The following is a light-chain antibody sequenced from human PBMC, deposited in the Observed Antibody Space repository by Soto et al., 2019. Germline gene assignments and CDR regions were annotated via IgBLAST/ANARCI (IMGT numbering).Light chain of an antibody. Sequence: DIQLTQSPPSLAASFGDRVTFPXRASQSISIFLNWYQCQPGXPPQXXXYEXSNLRGGGSSRFSGSGSATDFTLTIDRLQSEDFATYYCQHSSSDLSTFGQGTRLEIK. J-gene: IGKJ5*01. CDR1: QSISIF. V-gene: IGKV1-39*01. CDR2: EXS. CDR3: QHSSSDLST.